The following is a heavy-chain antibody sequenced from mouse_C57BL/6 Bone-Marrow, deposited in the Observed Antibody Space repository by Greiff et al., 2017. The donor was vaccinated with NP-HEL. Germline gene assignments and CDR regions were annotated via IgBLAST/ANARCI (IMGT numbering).Heavy chain of an antibody. Sequence: QVQLQQPGAELVKPGASVKLSCKASGYTFTSYCIQWVKQRPGQGLEWIGWFYPADGYTNYNEKFKGKATLTVDTSSSTAYMQLSSLTSEDSAVFDGAKKDVVIFDYWGQGTTLTVSS. CDR3: AKKDVVIFDY. V-gene: IGHV1-50*01. CDR2: FYPADGYT. D-gene: IGHD2-2*01. CDR1: GYTFTSYC. J-gene: IGHJ2*01.